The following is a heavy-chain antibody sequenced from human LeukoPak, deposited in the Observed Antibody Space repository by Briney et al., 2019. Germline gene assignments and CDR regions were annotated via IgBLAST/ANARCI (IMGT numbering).Heavy chain of an antibody. D-gene: IGHD2-2*01. CDR1: GGTFSSCA. Sequence: SVKVSCKASGGTFSSCAISWVRQAPGQGLEWMGGIIPIFGTANYAQKFQGRVTITTDESTSTAYMELSSLRSEDTAVYYCARVPRYCSSTSCYPHVYYYYYMDVWGKGTTVTVSS. CDR2: IIPIFGTA. CDR3: ARVPRYCSSTSCYPHVYYYYYMDV. V-gene: IGHV1-69*05. J-gene: IGHJ6*03.